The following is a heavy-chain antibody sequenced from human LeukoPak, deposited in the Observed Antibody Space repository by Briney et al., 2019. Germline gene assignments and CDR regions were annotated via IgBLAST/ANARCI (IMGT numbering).Heavy chain of an antibody. Sequence: PSQTLSLTCAVSAGSISSGGYSWSWIRQPPGKGLEWIGYIYHSGSTYYNPSLKSRVTISVDTSKNQFSLKLSSVTAADTAVYYCASIKSQLFDYWGQGTLVTVSS. CDR2: IYHSGST. CDR1: AGSISSGGYS. J-gene: IGHJ4*02. D-gene: IGHD1-1*01. V-gene: IGHV4-30-2*01. CDR3: ASIKSQLFDY.